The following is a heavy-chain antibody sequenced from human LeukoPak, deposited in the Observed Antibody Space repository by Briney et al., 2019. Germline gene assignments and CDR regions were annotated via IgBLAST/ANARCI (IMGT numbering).Heavy chain of an antibody. V-gene: IGHV3-66*01. CDR2: IYSGGST. D-gene: IGHD4-17*01. Sequence: GGSLRLSCAASGFTVSSNYMSWVRQAPGKGLEWVSVIYSGGSTYYADSVKGRFTISRDNSKNTLYLQMNSLRAEDTAVYYCASMGQIMSYGDYEDYWGQGTLVTVSS. CDR3: ASMGQIMSYGDYEDY. J-gene: IGHJ4*02. CDR1: GFTVSSNY.